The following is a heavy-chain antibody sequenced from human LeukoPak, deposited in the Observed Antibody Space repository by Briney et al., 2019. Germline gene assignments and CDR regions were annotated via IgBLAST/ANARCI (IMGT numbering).Heavy chain of an antibody. Sequence: SETLSLTCSVSGGSISSYYWNWIRLPPGKGLEWIGHVYSSGSTNYSPSFKSRVTMLVDTSKNHLSLKLSSVTAADTAVYYCASSSGSYLLDAFDIWGQGTMVTVSS. CDR2: VYSSGST. CDR3: ASSSGSYLLDAFDI. V-gene: IGHV4-59*01. J-gene: IGHJ3*02. CDR1: GGSISSYY. D-gene: IGHD1-26*01.